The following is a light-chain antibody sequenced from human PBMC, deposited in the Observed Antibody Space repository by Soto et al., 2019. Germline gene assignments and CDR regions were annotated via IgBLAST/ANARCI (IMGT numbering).Light chain of an antibody. CDR1: SSDIGGYKH. CDR2: EVS. V-gene: IGLV2-14*01. J-gene: IGLJ1*01. Sequence: QSALTQPASVSGSPGQSITISCTGTSSDIGGYKHVSWYQQHPGKAPKLMIYEVSNRPSGVSNRFSGSKSGNTASLTISGLQAEDEADYYCSSYTTSSTQVFGTGTEVTVL. CDR3: SSYTTSSTQV.